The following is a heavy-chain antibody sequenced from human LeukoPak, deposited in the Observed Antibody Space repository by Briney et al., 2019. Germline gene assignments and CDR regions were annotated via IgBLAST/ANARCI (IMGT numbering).Heavy chain of an antibody. Sequence: SETLSLTCTVSGGSITNDNYYWAWIRQPPGKGLEWIGSIYYSGSTYYNPSLKSRVTISVDTSKNQFSLKLSSVTAADTAVYYCARVPRIAVANDYWGQGTLVTVSS. V-gene: IGHV4-39*07. D-gene: IGHD6-19*01. CDR3: ARVPRIAVANDY. CDR2: IYYSGST. J-gene: IGHJ4*02. CDR1: GGSITNDNYY.